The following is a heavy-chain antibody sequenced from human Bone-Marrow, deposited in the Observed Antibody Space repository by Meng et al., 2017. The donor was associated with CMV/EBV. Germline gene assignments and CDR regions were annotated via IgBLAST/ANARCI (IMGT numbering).Heavy chain of an antibody. J-gene: IGHJ6*02. CDR1: GYTFTSYY. Sequence: ASVKVSCKASGYTFTSYYMHWVRQAPGQGLEWMGIINPSGGSTSYAQKFQGRVTMTRDTSTSTVYMELSSLRSEDTAVYYCARDLRDIVVVPAARGGMDVWGQGTTVTVSS. D-gene: IGHD2-2*01. CDR2: INPSGGST. CDR3: ARDLRDIVVVPAARGGMDV. V-gene: IGHV1-46*01.